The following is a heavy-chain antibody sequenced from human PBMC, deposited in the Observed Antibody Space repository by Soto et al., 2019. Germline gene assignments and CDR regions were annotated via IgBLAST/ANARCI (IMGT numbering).Heavy chain of an antibody. Sequence: GGSLRLSCAASGFAFSDYNMNWVRQAPGKGLEWVSCIGSISSFIYYADSVTGRFTISRDNAKNTLYLQMNSLRVEDRAVYYCARWEATPFDYWGQGTLVTVSS. CDR1: GFAFSDYN. CDR2: IGSISSFI. J-gene: IGHJ4*02. CDR3: ARWEATPFDY. V-gene: IGHV3-21*01. D-gene: IGHD5-12*01.